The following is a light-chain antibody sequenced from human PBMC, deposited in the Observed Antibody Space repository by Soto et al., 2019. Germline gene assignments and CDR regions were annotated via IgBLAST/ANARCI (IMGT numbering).Light chain of an antibody. CDR3: QQYNSWPPIT. CDR1: QSVSSK. Sequence: EIVMTQSPATLSLSPGQRATLSCSASQSVSSKLAWYQQRPGQAPRLLIYDTSTRATGIPARFSGRGSGTEFTLTISSLQSEDFAVYFCQQYNSWPPITCGQGTRLEIK. CDR2: DTS. J-gene: IGKJ5*01. V-gene: IGKV3-15*01.